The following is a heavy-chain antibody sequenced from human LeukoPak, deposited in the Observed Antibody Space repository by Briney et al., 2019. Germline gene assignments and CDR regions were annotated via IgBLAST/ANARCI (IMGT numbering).Heavy chain of an antibody. V-gene: IGHV1-2*02. J-gene: IGHJ5*02. CDR3: AGDSDYGDGFDP. D-gene: IGHD4-17*01. CDR2: INPNSGGT. Sequence: ASVKVSCKASGYTFTGYYMHWVRQAPGQGLEWMGWINPNSGGTNYAQKFQGRVTMTRDTPISTAYMELSRLRSDDTAVYYCAGDSDYGDGFDPWGQGTLVTVSS. CDR1: GYTFTGYY.